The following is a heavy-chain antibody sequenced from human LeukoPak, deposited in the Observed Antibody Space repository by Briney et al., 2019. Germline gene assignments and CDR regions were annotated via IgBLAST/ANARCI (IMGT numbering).Heavy chain of an antibody. Sequence: PGGSLRLSCAASGFTFSGSAMHWVRQASGKGLEWVGRIRVKANSYATAYAASVKGRFTISRDDSKNTAYLQMNSLKTEDTAVYYCTRDAVVVPAAGVNWFDPSGQGTLVTVSS. V-gene: IGHV3-73*01. CDR2: IRVKANSYAT. D-gene: IGHD2-2*01. J-gene: IGHJ5*02. CDR1: GFTFSGSA. CDR3: TRDAVVVPAAGVNWFDP.